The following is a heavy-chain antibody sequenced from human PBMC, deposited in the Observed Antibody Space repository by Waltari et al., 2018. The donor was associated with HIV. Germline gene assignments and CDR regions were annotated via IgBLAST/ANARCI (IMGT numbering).Heavy chain of an antibody. CDR1: GYSISSGYY. D-gene: IGHD1-26*01. J-gene: IGHJ4*02. CDR2: IYHSGST. Sequence: QVQLQESGPGLVKPSETLSLTCTVSGYSISSGYYWGWIRQPPGKGLEWIGSIYHSGSTYYNPSLKSRVTISVDTSKNQFSLKLSSVTAADTAVYYCARGVWELRGSYFDYWGQGTLVTVSS. CDR3: ARGVWELRGSYFDY. V-gene: IGHV4-38-2*02.